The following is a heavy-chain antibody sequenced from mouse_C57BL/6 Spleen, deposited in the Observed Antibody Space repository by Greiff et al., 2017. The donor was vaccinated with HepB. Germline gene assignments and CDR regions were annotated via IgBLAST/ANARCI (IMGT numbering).Heavy chain of an antibody. CDR3: ARSSSGGNSFDY. V-gene: IGHV1-69*01. CDR2: IDPSDSYT. Sequence: VQLQQPGAELVMPGASVKLSCKASGYTFTSYWMHWVKQRPGQGLEWIGEIDPSDSYTNYNQKFKGKSTLTVDKSSSTAYMQLSSLTSEDSAVYYCARSSSGGNSFDYWGQGTTLTVSS. D-gene: IGHD6-1*01. J-gene: IGHJ2*01. CDR1: GYTFTSYW.